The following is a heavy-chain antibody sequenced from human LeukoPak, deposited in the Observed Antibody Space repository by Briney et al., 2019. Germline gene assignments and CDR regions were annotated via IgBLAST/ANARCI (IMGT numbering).Heavy chain of an antibody. D-gene: IGHD2-15*01. CDR3: ATSHKVGAAHDY. CDR1: GGSITSGDYY. Sequence: SETLSLTCTVSGGSITSGDYYWTWIRQPPGKGLEWIGYIYYGGNAYYNPSLKSRLTISVDTSNNQFSLKLNSVTAADTAVFYCATSHKVGAAHDYWGQGTLVTVSS. CDR2: IYYGGNA. J-gene: IGHJ4*02. V-gene: IGHV4-30-4*01.